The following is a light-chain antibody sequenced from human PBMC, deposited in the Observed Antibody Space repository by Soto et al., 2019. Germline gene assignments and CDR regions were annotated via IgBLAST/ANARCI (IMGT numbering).Light chain of an antibody. CDR2: LEGSGNY. CDR3: ESWDSNTRV. V-gene: IGLV4-60*03. Sequence: QPLLTQPSSASASLGSSVSLTCTLSSEHSFYVIAWHQQQPGTAPRYLMKLEGSGNYNKGSGVPERFSGSSSGADRYLTISNLQSEDEGDYYCESWDSNTRVFGGGTKVTVL. CDR1: SEHSFYV. J-gene: IGLJ3*02.